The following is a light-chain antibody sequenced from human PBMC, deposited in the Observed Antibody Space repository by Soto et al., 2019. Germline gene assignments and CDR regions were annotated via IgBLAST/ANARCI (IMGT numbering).Light chain of an antibody. CDR1: QSVSNK. J-gene: IGKJ5*01. CDR3: QQYNNWPPIT. Sequence: EIVMTQSPGTLSVSPGERVTLSCRASQSVSNKLAWYQQKLGQAPRLLIYRASTRATGIPARFSGSGSGTEFTLTIGSLQSEDFAVYYCQQYNNWPPITFGQGTRLEIK. V-gene: IGKV3-15*01. CDR2: RAS.